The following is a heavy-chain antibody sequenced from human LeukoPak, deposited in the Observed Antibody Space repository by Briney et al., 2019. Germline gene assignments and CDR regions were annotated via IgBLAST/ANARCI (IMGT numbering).Heavy chain of an antibody. D-gene: IGHD3/OR15-3a*01. CDR3: ARRTYHHHGLDV. V-gene: IGHV4-59*08. Sequence: SETLSLTCSVSGDSLNIYYWNWIRQSPGKGLEWIGYFSYTGTTNYNPSLKSRVNMSVDKSKNLVTLTLRSVTAADTAVHYCARRTYHHHGLDVWGPGTTVIVSS. CDR1: GDSLNIYY. CDR2: FSYTGTT. J-gene: IGHJ6*02.